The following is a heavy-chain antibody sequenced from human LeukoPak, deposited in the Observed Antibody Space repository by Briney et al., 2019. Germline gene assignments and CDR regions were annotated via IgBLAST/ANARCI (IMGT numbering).Heavy chain of an antibody. CDR2: IRYDGSNK. J-gene: IGHJ4*02. CDR3: ARGVRIAVAGYIDY. D-gene: IGHD6-19*01. Sequence: GGSLRLSCAASGFTFGSYGMHWVRQAPGKGLEWVAFIRYDGSNKYYADSVKGRFTISRDNSKNTLYLQMNSLRAEDTAVYYCARGVRIAVAGYIDYWGQGTLVTVSS. V-gene: IGHV3-30*02. CDR1: GFTFGSYG.